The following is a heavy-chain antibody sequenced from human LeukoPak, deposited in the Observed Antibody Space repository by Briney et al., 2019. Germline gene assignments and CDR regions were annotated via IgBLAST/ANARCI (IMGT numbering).Heavy chain of an antibody. CDR2: IYSGDSGT. J-gene: IGHJ3*02. V-gene: IGHV5-51*01. D-gene: IGHD6-19*01. CDR1: GYSFTSYW. Sequence: GESLKISCKGSGYSFTSYWIAWVRPMPGKGLEWVGFIYSGDSGTRYSPSFQGQVTISADKSISTAYLQWSSLKASDTAMYYCARQGAIEVTGTLFWWAFDIWGQGTMVTVSS. CDR3: ARQGAIEVTGTLFWWAFDI.